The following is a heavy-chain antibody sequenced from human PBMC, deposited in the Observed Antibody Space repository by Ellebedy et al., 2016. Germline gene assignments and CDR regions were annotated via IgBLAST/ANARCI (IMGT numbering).Heavy chain of an antibody. V-gene: IGHV5-10-1*01. J-gene: IGHJ3*02. CDR2: IDPSDSYT. D-gene: IGHD5-24*01. CDR3: ARSQRIMGYTYDAFDI. CDR1: GYSFTSYW. Sequence: GESLKISXKGSGYSFTSYWISWVRQMPGKGLEWMGRIDPSDSYTNYSPSFQGHVTISADKSISTAYLQWSSLKASDTAMYYCARSQRIMGYTYDAFDIWGQGTMVTVSS.